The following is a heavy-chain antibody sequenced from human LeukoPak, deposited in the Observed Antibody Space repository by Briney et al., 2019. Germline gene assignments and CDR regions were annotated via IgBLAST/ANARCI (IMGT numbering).Heavy chain of an antibody. CDR3: ARMGYYYDSSGYWEYFQH. J-gene: IGHJ1*01. CDR1: GGSISSYY. D-gene: IGHD3-22*01. Sequence: SETLSLTCTVSGGSISSYYWSWIRQPAGKGLEWIGRIYTSGSTNYNPSLKSRVTMSVDTSKSQFSLKLSSVTAADTAVYYCARMGYYYDSSGYWEYFQHWGQGTLVTVSS. V-gene: IGHV4-4*07. CDR2: IYTSGST.